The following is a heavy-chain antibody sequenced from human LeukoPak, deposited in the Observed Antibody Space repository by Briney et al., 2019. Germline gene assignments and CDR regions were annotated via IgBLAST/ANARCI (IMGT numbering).Heavy chain of an antibody. CDR1: GFTFSSYW. CDR2: IKQDGSEK. V-gene: IGHV3-7*01. J-gene: IGHJ3*01. Sequence: GGSLRLSCAASGFTFSSYWMSWVRQAPGKGLEWVANIKQDGSEKYYVDSVKGRFTISRDNAKNSLYLQMNSLRAEDTAVYYCASESGIAAAGLWGQGTMVTASS. CDR3: ASESGIAAAGL. D-gene: IGHD6-13*01.